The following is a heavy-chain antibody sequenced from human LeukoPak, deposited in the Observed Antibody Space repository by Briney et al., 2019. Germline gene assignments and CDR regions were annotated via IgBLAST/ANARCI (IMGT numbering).Heavy chain of an antibody. CDR3: ATSGYSSGWYPDDAFDI. CDR1: GFTFSSYS. Sequence: GGSLRLSCAASGFTFSSYSMNWVRQAPGKGLEWVSSISSSSSYIYYADSVKGRFTISRDNAKNSLYLQMNSLRAEDTAVYYCATSGYSSGWYPDDAFDIWGQGTMVTVSS. CDR2: ISSSSSYI. V-gene: IGHV3-21*01. J-gene: IGHJ3*02. D-gene: IGHD6-19*01.